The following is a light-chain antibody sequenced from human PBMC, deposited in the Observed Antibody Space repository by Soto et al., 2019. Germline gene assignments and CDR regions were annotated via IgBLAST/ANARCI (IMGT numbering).Light chain of an antibody. CDR2: AAS. Sequence: AIRMTQSPSSLSASTGDRVTLTCRASQGISSYLAWYQQKPGKAPKLLIYAASTLQSGVPSRFSGSGSGTEFTLTISSLQPEDFATYYCQQLKSNLITFGQGTRLEIK. CDR3: QQLKSNLIT. CDR1: QGISSY. J-gene: IGKJ5*01. V-gene: IGKV1-8*01.